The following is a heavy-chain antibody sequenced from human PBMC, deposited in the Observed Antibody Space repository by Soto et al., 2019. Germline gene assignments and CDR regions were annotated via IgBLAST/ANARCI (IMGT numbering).Heavy chain of an antibody. D-gene: IGHD2-2*01. J-gene: IGHJ6*02. Sequence: PSETLSLTCAVYDGSFSGYYWSWIRQPPGKGLEWIGEINHSGSTNYNPSLKSRVTISVDTSKNQFSLKLSSVTAADTAVYYCARDSVNGGPAAMDVWGQGTTVTVSS. CDR3: ARDSVNGGPAAMDV. CDR2: INHSGST. CDR1: DGSFSGYY. V-gene: IGHV4-34*01.